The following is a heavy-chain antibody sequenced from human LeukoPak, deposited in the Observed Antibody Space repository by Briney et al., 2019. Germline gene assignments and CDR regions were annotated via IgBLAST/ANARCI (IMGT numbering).Heavy chain of an antibody. D-gene: IGHD3-22*01. V-gene: IGHV4-4*02. Sequence: SETLSLTCAVSGGSISSSDWWSWVRQPPGKGLEWIEEIYHSGSTNYNPSLKSRVTISVDKSKNQFSLNLSSVTAADTAVYYCARDRRYYDSSAYIRGFDYWGQGTLVTVSS. CDR1: GGSISSSDW. J-gene: IGHJ4*02. CDR2: IYHSGST. CDR3: ARDRRYYDSSAYIRGFDY.